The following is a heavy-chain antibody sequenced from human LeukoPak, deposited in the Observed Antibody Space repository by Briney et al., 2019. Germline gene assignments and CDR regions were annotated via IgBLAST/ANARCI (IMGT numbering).Heavy chain of an antibody. V-gene: IGHV4-59*12. Sequence: PSEALSLTCTVSGGSISSYYLTWIRQPPGKGLGWIGDIYYRGSTNYNPSLKSRVTISVDTSKNQFSLKLSSVTAADTAVYYCARGQVFLDFWGQGTLVTVSS. CDR2: IYYRGST. CDR1: GGSISSYY. CDR3: ARGQVFLDF. J-gene: IGHJ4*02.